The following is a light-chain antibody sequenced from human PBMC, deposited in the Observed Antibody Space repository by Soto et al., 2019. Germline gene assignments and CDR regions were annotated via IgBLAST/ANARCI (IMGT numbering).Light chain of an antibody. Sequence: DIQMTQSPYSLSSSFGDSVTITCRASQNIRTYLNWYQQKPGRAPKLLIHSASALPSGVPSRFSGSGSGTEFTLTMSGLQTEDFATYDGQQGHSTTYTFGQGTKVDIK. CDR3: QQGHSTTYT. CDR1: QNIRTY. V-gene: IGKV1-39*01. J-gene: IGKJ2*01. CDR2: SAS.